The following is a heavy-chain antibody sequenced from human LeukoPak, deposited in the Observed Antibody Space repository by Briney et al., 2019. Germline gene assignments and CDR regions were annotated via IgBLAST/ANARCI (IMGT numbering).Heavy chain of an antibody. CDR1: GGSISSYY. V-gene: IGHV4-59*01. CDR3: ARYNGSTSFFYYYYYGMDV. CDR2: IYYSGST. J-gene: IGHJ6*02. Sequence: PSETLSLTCTVSGGSISSYYWSWIRQPPGKGLEWIGYIYYSGSTNYNPSLKSRVTISVDTSKNQFSLKLSSVTAADTAVYCCARYNGSTSFFYYYYYGMDVWGQGTTVTVSS. D-gene: IGHD2-2*01.